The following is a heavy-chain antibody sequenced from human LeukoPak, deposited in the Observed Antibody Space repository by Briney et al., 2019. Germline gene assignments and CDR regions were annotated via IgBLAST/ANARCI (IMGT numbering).Heavy chain of an antibody. J-gene: IGHJ4*02. CDR1: GYTFTSYD. CDR3: ARRRAGVGIRITMVRGVTYFDY. D-gene: IGHD3-10*01. CDR2: MNPNSGNT. V-gene: IGHV1-8*01. Sequence: ASVKVSCKASGYTFTSYDVNWVRQATGQGLEWMGWMNPNSGNTGYAQKFQGRVTMTRNTSISTAYMELSSLRSEDTAVYYCARRRAGVGIRITMVRGVTYFDYWGQGTLVTVSS.